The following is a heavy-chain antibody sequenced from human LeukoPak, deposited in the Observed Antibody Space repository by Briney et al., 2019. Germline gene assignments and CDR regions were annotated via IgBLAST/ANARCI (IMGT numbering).Heavy chain of an antibody. CDR2: ILKDGSTT. J-gene: IGHJ4*02. D-gene: IGHD1-14*01. V-gene: IGHV3-30*18. CDR3: AKWSLTTWGYFDY. Sequence: PGRSLRLSCAASGITFSSYAMHWVRQAPGKGLEWVAVILKDGSTTYYVDSVKGRFTISRDNSKNTLYLQMNSLRAEDTAVYYCAKWSLTTWGYFDYRGQGTLVTVSS. CDR1: GITFSSYA.